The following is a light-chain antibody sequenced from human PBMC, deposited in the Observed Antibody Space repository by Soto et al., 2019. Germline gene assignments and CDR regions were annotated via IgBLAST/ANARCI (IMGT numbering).Light chain of an antibody. Sequence: EIVLTQSPGTLSLSPGERATLSCRASQTVSSRYLAWFQQKPGQSPRLFMYDVSTRATGIPDRFSGSGSGTDFTLTISRLEPEDFAVYYCQQYGDSPTFGGGTKVDIK. CDR2: DVS. CDR3: QQYGDSPT. V-gene: IGKV3-20*01. CDR1: QTVSSRY. J-gene: IGKJ4*01.